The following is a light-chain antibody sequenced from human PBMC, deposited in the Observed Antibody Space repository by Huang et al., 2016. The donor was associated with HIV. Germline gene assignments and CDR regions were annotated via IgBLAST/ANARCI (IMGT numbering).Light chain of an antibody. J-gene: IGKJ1*01. V-gene: IGKV3-15*01. CDR1: QSVSSN. Sequence: EIVMTQSPATLSVSPGERATLSCRASQSVSSNLAWYQQKPGQAPRLLIYSASTRANGIPARFSGSGSGTEFPLTISSLESEDCAVYYCQEYNNWPAWTFGQGTEVEIK. CDR2: SAS. CDR3: QEYNNWPAWT.